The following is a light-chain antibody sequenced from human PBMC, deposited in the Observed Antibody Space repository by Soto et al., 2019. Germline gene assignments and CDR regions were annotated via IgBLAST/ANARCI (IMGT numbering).Light chain of an antibody. CDR2: WGS. CDR1: QSLLHSNGYNY. Sequence: DIVMTQSPLSLAVTPGEPASISCRSSQSLLHSNGYNYLDWYLQKPGQSPQLLIYWGSNRASGVPDRFSGSGSGTDFTLKISRVEAEDVGVYYCMQVLQTRTFGQGTKVEIK. V-gene: IGKV2-28*01. CDR3: MQVLQTRT. J-gene: IGKJ1*01.